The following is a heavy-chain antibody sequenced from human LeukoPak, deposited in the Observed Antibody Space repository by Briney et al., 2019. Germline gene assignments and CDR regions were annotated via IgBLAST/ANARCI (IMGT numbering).Heavy chain of an antibody. Sequence: PGGSLRLSCTASGFTFSSYWMHWVRQAPGKGLVWVSRINSDGGSTSYADSVKGRFTISRDNAKNTLYLQMNSLRAEDTAVYYCARRIQAMAPYYFDYWGQGTLVTVSS. V-gene: IGHV3-74*01. CDR1: GFTFSSYW. J-gene: IGHJ4*02. CDR2: INSDGGST. D-gene: IGHD5-24*01. CDR3: ARRIQAMAPYYFDY.